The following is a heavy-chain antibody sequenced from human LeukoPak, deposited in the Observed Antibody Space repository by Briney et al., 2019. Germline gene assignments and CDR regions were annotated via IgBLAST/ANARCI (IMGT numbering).Heavy chain of an antibody. V-gene: IGHV3-11*01. CDR3: ARTSIGDPPQGFAFDI. J-gene: IGHJ3*02. CDR1: GFTFSDYY. CDR2: ISSSGSTI. D-gene: IGHD6-6*01. Sequence: PGGSLRLSCAASGFTFSDYYMSWIRQAPEKGLEWVSYISSSGSTIYYADSVEGRFTISRDNAKNSLYLQMNSLRAEDTAVYYCARTSIGDPPQGFAFDIWGQGTMVTVSS.